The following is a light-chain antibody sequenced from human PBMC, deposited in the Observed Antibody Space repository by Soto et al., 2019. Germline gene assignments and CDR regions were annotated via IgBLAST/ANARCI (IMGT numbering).Light chain of an antibody. J-gene: IGKJ5*01. CDR2: DAS. CDR3: QQRGSWPIT. V-gene: IGKV3-11*01. CDR1: QSVSSS. Sequence: EIVLTQSPATLSLSPGERATLSCRASQSVSSSLAWYQQKPGQAPRLLIYDASNMATGIPARFSGSGSGTDFTLTVSSLEPEDFAVYFCQQRGSWPITFGQGTRLEIK.